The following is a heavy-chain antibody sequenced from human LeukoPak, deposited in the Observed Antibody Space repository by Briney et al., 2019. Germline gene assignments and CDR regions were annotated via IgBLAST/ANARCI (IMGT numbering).Heavy chain of an antibody. CDR3: ARVWYSSGWSAFDY. CDR2: ISSSSSYI. CDR1: GFTFSSYS. V-gene: IGHV3-21*01. D-gene: IGHD6-19*01. J-gene: IGHJ4*02. Sequence: GGSLRLPCAASGFTFSSYSMNWVREAPGKGLEWVSSISSSSSYIYYADSVKGRFTISRDNAKNSLYLQMNSLRAEDTAVYYCARVWYSSGWSAFDYWGQGTLVTVSS.